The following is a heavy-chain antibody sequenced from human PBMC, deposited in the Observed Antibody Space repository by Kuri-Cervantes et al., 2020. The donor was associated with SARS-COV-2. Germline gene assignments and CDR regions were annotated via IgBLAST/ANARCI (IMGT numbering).Heavy chain of an antibody. CDR3: AKDLGGYVGY. D-gene: IGHD3-22*01. V-gene: IGHV3-30*18. J-gene: IGHJ4*02. Sequence: LSLTCAASAFTFSSYAMHWVRQAPGKGLEWVAIISYDGSNKYYADSVKGRFTISRDNSKNTLYLQMNSLRAEDTAVYYCAKDLGGYVGYWGQGTLVTVSS. CDR2: ISYDGSNK. CDR1: AFTFSSYA.